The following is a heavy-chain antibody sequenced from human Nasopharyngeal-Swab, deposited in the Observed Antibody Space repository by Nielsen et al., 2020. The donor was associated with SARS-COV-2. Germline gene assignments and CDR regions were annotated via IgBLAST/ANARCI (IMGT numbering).Heavy chain of an antibody. CDR3: AGRYCSGGSCSGVQEGDVFDI. Sequence: GSLRLSCTVSGGSISSSSYYWGWIRQPPGKGLEWFGSFYYSGSTYYNPSLKSRVTISVDTSKNQFSLKLSSVTAADTAVYYCAGRYCSGGSCSGVQEGDVFDIWGPGTVVTVSS. D-gene: IGHD2-15*01. V-gene: IGHV4-39*01. J-gene: IGHJ3*02. CDR2: FYYSGST. CDR1: GGSISSSSYY.